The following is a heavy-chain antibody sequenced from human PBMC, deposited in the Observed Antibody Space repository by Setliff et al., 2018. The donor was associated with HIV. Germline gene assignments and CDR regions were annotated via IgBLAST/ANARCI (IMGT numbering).Heavy chain of an antibody. J-gene: IGHJ4*02. D-gene: IGHD1-26*01. Sequence: ASVKVSCKASGYTFTNYGINWVRQAPGQGLEWMGMINPSGSITNYAQKFQGRLTLTRDTSMSTVYMELNSLKSEDTAIYYCAREPPRRRGTVAEDYWGQGTLVTVSS. CDR3: AREPPRRRGTVAEDY. CDR2: INPSGSIT. V-gene: IGHV1-46*01. CDR1: GYTFTNYG.